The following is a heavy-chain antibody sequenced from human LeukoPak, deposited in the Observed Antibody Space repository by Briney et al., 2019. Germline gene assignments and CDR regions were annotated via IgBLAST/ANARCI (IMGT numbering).Heavy chain of an antibody. Sequence: GASVKVSCKASGYTFTGYYMRWVRQAPGQGLEWMGWINPNSGGTNDTQKFQGRVTMTRDTFISTVYMALSRLRSDDTAVYYCAREPLWCGGDCQSRFDYWGQGTLVTVSS. J-gene: IGHJ4*02. CDR1: GYTFTGYY. CDR2: INPNSGGT. D-gene: IGHD2-21*02. CDR3: AREPLWCGGDCQSRFDY. V-gene: IGHV1-2*02.